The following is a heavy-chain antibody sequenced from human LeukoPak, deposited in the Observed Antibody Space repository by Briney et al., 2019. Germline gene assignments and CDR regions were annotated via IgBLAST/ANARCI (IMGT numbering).Heavy chain of an antibody. Sequence: GGSLRLSCAASGFTFSSYGMSWVRQAPGKGLEWVANIKQDGSEKYYVDSVKGRFTISRDNAKNSLYLQMNSLRAEDTAVYYCARKMANFDYWGQGTMVTVSS. CDR3: ARKMANFDY. J-gene: IGHJ4*02. D-gene: IGHD5-24*01. CDR2: IKQDGSEK. CDR1: GFTFSSYG. V-gene: IGHV3-7*01.